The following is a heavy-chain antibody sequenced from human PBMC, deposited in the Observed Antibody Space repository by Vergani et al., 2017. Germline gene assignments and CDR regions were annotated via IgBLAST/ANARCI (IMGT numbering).Heavy chain of an antibody. CDR1: GYSIGSGFY. CDR2: IHNRGKT. CDR3: ARSQGDYWYFDL. V-gene: IGHV4-38-2*01. D-gene: IGHD2-21*01. J-gene: IGHJ2*01. Sequence: QVQLQESGPGLVKPSETLSLTCSVSGYSIGSGFYWAWIRQSPGEGLQWLTSIHNRGKTYHNPSLKSRVSVSLDTSKNRFSLNLTSVTATDTAVYYCARSQGDYWYFDLWGPGSLGTVST.